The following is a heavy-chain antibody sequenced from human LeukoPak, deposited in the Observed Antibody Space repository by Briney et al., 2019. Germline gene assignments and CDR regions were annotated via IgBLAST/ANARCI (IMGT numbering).Heavy chain of an antibody. CDR2: MNPNSGNT. V-gene: IGHV1-8*01. CDR3: ARDYTKYYDILTGYNDAFDI. Sequence: ASVKVSCKASGYTFTSYDINWVRQATGQGLEWMGWMNPNSGNTGYAQKFQGRVTMTRNTSISTAYMELSSLRSEDTAVYYCARDYTKYYDILTGYNDAFDIWGQGTMVTVSS. CDR1: GYTFTSYD. J-gene: IGHJ3*02. D-gene: IGHD3-9*01.